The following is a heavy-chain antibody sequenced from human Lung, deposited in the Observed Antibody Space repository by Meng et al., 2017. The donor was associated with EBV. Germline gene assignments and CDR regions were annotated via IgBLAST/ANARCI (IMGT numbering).Heavy chain of an antibody. J-gene: IGHJ4*02. CDR1: GFSFLVQC. V-gene: IGHV3-33*06. CDR3: AKGQGGECTGYFDE. D-gene: IGHD2-8*02. CDR2: IWYDGSHR. Sequence: VGCGVGVVVVGRSLSAGGVAAGFSFLVQCMHWVRQDPGRRLEWVAVIWYDGSHRYRGGSVKGRFRISRDNSKKTLCLEMRSLRVEDTAVYYRAKGQGGECTGYFDEWGQGVLVTVSS.